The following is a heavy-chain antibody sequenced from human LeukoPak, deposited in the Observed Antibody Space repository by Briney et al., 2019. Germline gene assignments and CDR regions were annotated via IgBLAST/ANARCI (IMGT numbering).Heavy chain of an antibody. V-gene: IGHV3-23*01. CDR2: ISGSGGST. D-gene: IGHD6-19*01. Sequence: GGSLRLSCAASGFTFSSYAMSWVREAPGKGLEWVSAISGSGGSTYYADSVKGRFTISRDHSKNTLYLQMNSLRAEDTAVYYCAKEGSGWYNYYYYMDVWGKGTTVTVSS. CDR3: AKEGSGWYNYYYYMDV. CDR1: GFTFSSYA. J-gene: IGHJ6*03.